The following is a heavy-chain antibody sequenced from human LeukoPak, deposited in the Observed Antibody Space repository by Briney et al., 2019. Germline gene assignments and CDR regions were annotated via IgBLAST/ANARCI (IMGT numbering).Heavy chain of an antibody. V-gene: IGHV3-74*01. J-gene: IGHJ3*02. CDR2: INSDGRST. D-gene: IGHD1-26*01. CDR3: ARDAGLRRGGLWSGSYTGNYAFDI. Sequence: PVGSLRLSCAAFGFTFNSYWMHWVRQAPGKGLVWVSRINSDGRSTNYADSVKGRFTISRDNAKNTLSLQINSLRAEDTAVYYCARDAGLRRGGLWSGSYTGNYAFDIWGQGTMVTVSS. CDR1: GFTFNSYW.